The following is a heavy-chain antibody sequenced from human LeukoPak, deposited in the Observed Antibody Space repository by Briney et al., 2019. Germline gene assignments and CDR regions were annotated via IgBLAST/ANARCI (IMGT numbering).Heavy chain of an antibody. CDR3: ARRGYCSGGNCFSSAFDV. Sequence: GESLKISCKGSGYSFTSYWIAWVRQMPGKGLEWMGIIYPRDSDSRYSPSFQGQVTISVDKSTSTACLQWSSLKASDTAVYYCARRGYCSGGNCFSSAFDVWGQGTMVTVSS. V-gene: IGHV5-51*01. D-gene: IGHD2-15*01. CDR1: GYSFTSYW. J-gene: IGHJ3*01. CDR2: IYPRDSDS.